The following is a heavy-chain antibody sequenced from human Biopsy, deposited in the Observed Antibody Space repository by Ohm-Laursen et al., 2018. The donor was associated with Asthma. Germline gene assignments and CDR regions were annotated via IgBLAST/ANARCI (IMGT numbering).Heavy chain of an antibody. V-gene: IGHV4-39*02. Sequence: SQTLSLTCPVSGGSMSSSSYYWGWIRQPPGKGLEWMGSISYTGSAYHNPSLKSRVTISVDTSKNHFSLNLSSVTAADTAVYYCARWGSFGFDYWGQGTLVTVSS. CDR1: GGSMSSSSYY. CDR3: ARWGSFGFDY. J-gene: IGHJ4*02. D-gene: IGHD7-27*01. CDR2: ISYTGSA.